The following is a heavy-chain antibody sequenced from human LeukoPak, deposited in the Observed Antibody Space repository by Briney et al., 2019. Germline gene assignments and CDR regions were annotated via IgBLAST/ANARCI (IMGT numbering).Heavy chain of an antibody. CDR3: TTGLHYYFDD. Sequence: PGGSLRLSCVAPSFVFNNAFMNWVRQGPGKGLEWVGRIKTKTDGGTTDFAAPVKGRFTISRDDSKNTFFLHMNSLKIEDTAVYYCTTGLHYYFDDWSQGTPVTVSS. CDR2: IKTKTDGGTT. J-gene: IGHJ4*02. D-gene: IGHD4-11*01. CDR1: SFVFNNAF. V-gene: IGHV3-15*07.